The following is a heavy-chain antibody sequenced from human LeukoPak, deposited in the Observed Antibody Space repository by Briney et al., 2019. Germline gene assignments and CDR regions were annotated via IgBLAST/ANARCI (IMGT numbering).Heavy chain of an antibody. CDR3: ARRQSDSYYYYGMDV. Sequence: VASVKVSCKASGGTFSSYAISWVRQAPGQGLEWMGRIIPILGIVNYAQKFQGRVTITADKSTSTAYMELSSLRSEDTAVYYCARRQSDSYYYYGMDVWGQGTTVTVSS. CDR2: IIPILGIV. D-gene: IGHD5-24*01. V-gene: IGHV1-69*04. CDR1: GGTFSSYA. J-gene: IGHJ6*02.